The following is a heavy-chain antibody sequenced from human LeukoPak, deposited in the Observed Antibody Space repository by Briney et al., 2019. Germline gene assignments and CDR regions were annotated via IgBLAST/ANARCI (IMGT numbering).Heavy chain of an antibody. Sequence: GASVKVSCKASGGTFISYAISWVRQAPGQGREWMGGIIPIFGTSNYAQNFQGRVTITADESTSTAYMELSSLRSEDTAVYYCASGNTEGSYYDFWSGYFNWFDPWGQGTLVTVSS. CDR2: IIPIFGTS. CDR3: ASGNTEGSYYDFWSGYFNWFDP. CDR1: GGTFISYA. J-gene: IGHJ5*02. V-gene: IGHV1-69*13. D-gene: IGHD3-3*01.